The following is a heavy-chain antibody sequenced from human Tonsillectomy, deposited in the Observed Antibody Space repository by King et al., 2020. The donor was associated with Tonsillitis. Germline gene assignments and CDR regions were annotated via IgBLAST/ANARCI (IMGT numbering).Heavy chain of an antibody. CDR1: GGSISSGDYY. Sequence: QLQESGPGLVKPSQTLSLTCTVSGGSISSGDYYWSWIRQPPGKGLEWIGYIYYSGSPYYNPSLKSRVTTSVDTSKNQFSLKLSSVTAADTAVYYCARAVRSLVYGMDVWGEGTTVTVSS. CDR2: IYYSGSP. J-gene: IGHJ6*04. V-gene: IGHV4-30-4*01. D-gene: IGHD6-6*01. CDR3: ARAVRSLVYGMDV.